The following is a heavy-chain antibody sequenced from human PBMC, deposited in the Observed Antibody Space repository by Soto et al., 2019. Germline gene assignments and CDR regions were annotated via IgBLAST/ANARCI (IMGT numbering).Heavy chain of an antibody. CDR2: IWYDGSNK. CDR1: GFTFSSYG. J-gene: IGHJ4*02. V-gene: IGHV3-33*01. D-gene: IGHD3-10*01. Sequence: QVQLVESGGGVVQPGRSLRLSCAASGFTFSSYGMHWVRQAPGKGLEWVAVIWYDGSNKYYADSVKGRFTISRDNSKNTLYLQMNSLRAEDTAVYYCARDKARFYGSGSYYCYWGQGTLVTVSS. CDR3: ARDKARFYGSGSYYCY.